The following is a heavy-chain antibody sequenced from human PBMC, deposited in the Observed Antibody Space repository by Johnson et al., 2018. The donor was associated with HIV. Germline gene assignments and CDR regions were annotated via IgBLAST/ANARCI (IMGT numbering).Heavy chain of an antibody. CDR3: ARSEYDYYDSSGYDAFDI. CDR2: IGSADDT. V-gene: IGHV3-13*01. Sequence: VQLVESGGGLVQPGGSLRLSCAASGFTFSSFDMRWVRQATGKGLEWVSVIGSADDTNYAGSVKGRFTISRENAKNTLYLQMNSLRAEDTAVYYCARSEYDYYDSSGYDAFDIWGQGTMVTVSS. D-gene: IGHD3-22*01. CDR1: GFTFSSFD. J-gene: IGHJ3*02.